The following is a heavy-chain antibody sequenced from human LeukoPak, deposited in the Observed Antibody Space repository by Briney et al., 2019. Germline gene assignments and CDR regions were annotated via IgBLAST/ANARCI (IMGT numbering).Heavy chain of an antibody. Sequence: ASVKVSCKASGYTFTSYGISWVRQAPGQGLEWMGWISAYNGNTNYAQKFQGRVTITADESTSTAYMELSSLRSEDTAVYYCARGRRDGYRLFDYWGQGTLVTVSS. V-gene: IGHV1-18*01. CDR1: GYTFTSYG. CDR3: ARGRRDGYRLFDY. J-gene: IGHJ4*02. D-gene: IGHD5-24*01. CDR2: ISAYNGNT.